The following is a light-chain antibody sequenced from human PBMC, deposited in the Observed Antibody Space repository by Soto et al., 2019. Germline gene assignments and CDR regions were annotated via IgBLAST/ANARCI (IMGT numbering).Light chain of an antibody. Sequence: EVVLTQSPATLSLSPGERATLSCRTSQSVSSNLAWYQQKPGQALRLLIYGASTRATGIPDRFSGSGSGTEFSLTINSLQSEDFAVYYCHHYNNWWAFGQGTKVDIK. J-gene: IGKJ1*01. CDR3: HHYNNWWA. CDR1: QSVSSN. V-gene: IGKV3-15*01. CDR2: GAS.